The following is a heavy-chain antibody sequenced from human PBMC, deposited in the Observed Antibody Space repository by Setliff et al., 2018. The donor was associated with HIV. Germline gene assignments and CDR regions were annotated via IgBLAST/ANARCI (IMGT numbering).Heavy chain of an antibody. V-gene: IGHV4-38-2*02. Sequence: PSETLSLTCAVSGFSISSRYYWGWIRQSPGKGLEWIGNIYHTGSSYYNPSLKSRVTMSVDTSKNQFSLQWSSVTAADTAFYYCARDRTGYNGVFDSWGQGTLVTVSS. CDR1: GFSISSRYY. CDR2: IYHTGSS. D-gene: IGHD6-25*01. J-gene: IGHJ4*02. CDR3: ARDRTGYNGVFDS.